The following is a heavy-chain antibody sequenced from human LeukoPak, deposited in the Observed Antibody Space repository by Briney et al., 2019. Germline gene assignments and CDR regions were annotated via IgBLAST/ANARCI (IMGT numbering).Heavy chain of an antibody. Sequence: SETLSLTCAVYGGSFSGYYWSWIRQPPGKGLEWIGEINHSGSTNYNPSLKSRVTISVDTSKNQFSLKLSSVTAADTAVYYCARTKWELHAFDIWGQGTMVTVSS. CDR3: ARTKWELHAFDI. CDR1: GGSFSGYY. D-gene: IGHD1-26*01. J-gene: IGHJ3*02. CDR2: INHSGST. V-gene: IGHV4-34*01.